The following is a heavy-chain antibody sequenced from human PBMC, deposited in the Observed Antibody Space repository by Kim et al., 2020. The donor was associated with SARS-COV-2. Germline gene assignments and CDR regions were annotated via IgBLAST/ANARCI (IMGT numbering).Heavy chain of an antibody. V-gene: IGHV3-53*01. Sequence: GRFTISRDNSKNTLYLQMNSLRAEDTAVYYCARDRRRYCSGGSCSTHFDYWGQGTLVTVSS. D-gene: IGHD2-15*01. J-gene: IGHJ4*02. CDR3: ARDRRRYCSGGSCSTHFDY.